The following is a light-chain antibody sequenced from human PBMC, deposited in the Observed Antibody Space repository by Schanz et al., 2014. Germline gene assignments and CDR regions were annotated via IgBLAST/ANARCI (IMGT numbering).Light chain of an antibody. Sequence: QSALTQPASVSGSPGQSITISCTGTSSDIGGYNFVSWYQHHPGNAPKLMIYDVTTRPSGVSNRFSGSKSGNTASLTISGLQAEDEADYYCCSYSGSYLNVFGTGTKLTVL. V-gene: IGLV2-14*03. CDR1: SSDIGGYNF. CDR3: CSYSGSYLNV. CDR2: DVT. J-gene: IGLJ1*01.